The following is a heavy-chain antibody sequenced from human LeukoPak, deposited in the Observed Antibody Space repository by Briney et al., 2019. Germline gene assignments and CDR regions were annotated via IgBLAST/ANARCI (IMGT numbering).Heavy chain of an antibody. J-gene: IGHJ3*01. CDR3: ARRGLVAGIYDLVYGFDL. D-gene: IGHD3/OR15-3a*01. CDR2: VNPDTGNT. Sequence: ASVKVSCKAAVYSFTTFHINWVRQAPGQGPEWMGWVNPDTGNTGFAQKFQGRVTITQNSSVTTVYMELSSLTSEDTAVYYCARRGLVAGIYDLVYGFDLWGQGTMVTVSS. V-gene: IGHV1-8*03. CDR1: VYSFTTFH.